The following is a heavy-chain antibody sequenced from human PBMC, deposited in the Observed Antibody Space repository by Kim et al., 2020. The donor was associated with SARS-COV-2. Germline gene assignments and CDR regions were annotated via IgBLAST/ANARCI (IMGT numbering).Heavy chain of an antibody. V-gene: IGHV3-23*01. J-gene: IGHJ4*02. CDR2: ISGSGGST. Sequence: GGSLRLSCAASGFTFSSYAMSWVRQAPGKGLEWVSAISGSGGSTYYADSVKGRFTISRDNSKNTLYLQMNSLRAEDTAVYYCAKWPDKCCGGDCYRVYWGQGTLVTVSS. CDR1: GFTFSSYA. CDR3: AKWPDKCCGGDCYRVY. D-gene: IGHD2-21*02.